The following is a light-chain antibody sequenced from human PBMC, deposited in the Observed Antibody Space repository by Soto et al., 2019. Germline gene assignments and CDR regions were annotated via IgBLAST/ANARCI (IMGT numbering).Light chain of an antibody. CDR3: GTWDSSLSAGV. V-gene: IGLV1-51*02. Sequence: CALTQPASGSTVAVRIGSITSTGSSSNIGNNYVSWYRQFPGTAPKLLICEDDKRPPGIPDRFSGSKSGSSATLAITGIQTGDEADYYCGTWDSSLSAGVFGGGTKVTVL. CDR2: EDD. CDR1: SSNIGNNY. J-gene: IGLJ2*01.